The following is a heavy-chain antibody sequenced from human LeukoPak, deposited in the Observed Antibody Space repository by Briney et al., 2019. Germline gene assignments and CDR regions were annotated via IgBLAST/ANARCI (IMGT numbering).Heavy chain of an antibody. CDR2: IYYSGST. D-gene: IGHD3-22*01. Sequence: SETLSLTCTVSGGSISSYYWSWIRQPPGKGLEWIGYIYYSGSTNYSPSLKSRVTISVDTSKNQFSLKLSSVTAADTAVYYCARRGIVNWFDPWGQGTLVTVSS. V-gene: IGHV4-59*01. CDR3: ARRGIVNWFDP. J-gene: IGHJ5*02. CDR1: GGSISSYY.